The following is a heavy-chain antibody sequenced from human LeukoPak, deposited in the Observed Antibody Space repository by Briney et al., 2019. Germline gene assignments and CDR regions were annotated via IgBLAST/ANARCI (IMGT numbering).Heavy chain of an antibody. Sequence: ASVKVSCKASGGTFSSYAISWVRQAPGQGLEWMGGIIPIFGTANYAQKFQGRVTITTDESTSTAYMELGSLRSEDTAVYYCARGPYYYDSSGYYFPHYFDYWGQGTLVTVSS. CDR3: ARGPYYYDSSGYYFPHYFDY. CDR2: IIPIFGTA. V-gene: IGHV1-69*05. CDR1: GGTFSSYA. J-gene: IGHJ4*02. D-gene: IGHD3-22*01.